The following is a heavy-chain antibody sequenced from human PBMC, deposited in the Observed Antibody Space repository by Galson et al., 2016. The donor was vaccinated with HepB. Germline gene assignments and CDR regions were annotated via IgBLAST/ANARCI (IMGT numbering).Heavy chain of an antibody. V-gene: IGHV3-23*01. CDR2: ITGSGGAT. Sequence: SLRLSCAASGFSFSSSGMSWVRQSPGRGLEWLSGITGSGGATHYAAPARGRFTISRDNSKNTLYLYMNSLRAGDTAVYYCGKHGGFDYWGQGAPVTVSS. D-gene: IGHD3-16*01. J-gene: IGHJ4*02. CDR1: GFSFSSSG. CDR3: GKHGGFDY.